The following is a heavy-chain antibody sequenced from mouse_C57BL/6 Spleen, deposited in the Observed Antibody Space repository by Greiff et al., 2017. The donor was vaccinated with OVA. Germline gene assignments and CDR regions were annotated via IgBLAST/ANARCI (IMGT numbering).Heavy chain of an antibody. D-gene: IGHD1-1*01. Sequence: EVKLVESGPELVQPGASVKISCKASGYSFTDYNMNWVQQSNGKSLEWIGVINPNYGTTSYNQQFTGKATLTVAQSSSTAYMQLNSLTSEDSAVYYCARSDYGSSYDYFDYWGQGTTLTVSS. CDR1: GYSFTDYN. CDR3: ARSDYGSSYDYFDY. V-gene: IGHV1-39*01. CDR2: INPNYGTT. J-gene: IGHJ2*01.